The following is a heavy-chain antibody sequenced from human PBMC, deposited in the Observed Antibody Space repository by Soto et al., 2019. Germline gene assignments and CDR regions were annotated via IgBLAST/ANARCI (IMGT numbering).Heavy chain of an antibody. Sequence: QLQLQESGPGLVKPSETLSLTCSVSGGSISISSYYGGWIRQPPGKGLEWIGSIYDSESIYYNPSLKSRVTISIDTSKNQFSLKLSSVTAADTAVYYCARRIAVTSWYFDLWGRGALVTVSS. J-gene: IGHJ2*01. CDR1: GGSISISSYY. CDR3: ARRIAVTSWYFDL. V-gene: IGHV4-39*01. D-gene: IGHD6-19*01. CDR2: IYDSESI.